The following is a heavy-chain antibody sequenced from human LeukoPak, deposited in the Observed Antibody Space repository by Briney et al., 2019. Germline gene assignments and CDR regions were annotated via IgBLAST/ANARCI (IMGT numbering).Heavy chain of an antibody. D-gene: IGHD6-13*01. J-gene: IGHJ6*02. Sequence: ASVKVSCTASGYTFTGYYMHWVRQAPGQGLEWMGWINPNSGGTNYAQKFQGRVTMTRDTSISTAYMELSRLRSDDTAVYYCAREAMAIAAAGNYYYYGMDVWGQGTAVTVSS. CDR1: GYTFTGYY. CDR3: AREAMAIAAAGNYYYYGMDV. CDR2: INPNSGGT. V-gene: IGHV1-2*02.